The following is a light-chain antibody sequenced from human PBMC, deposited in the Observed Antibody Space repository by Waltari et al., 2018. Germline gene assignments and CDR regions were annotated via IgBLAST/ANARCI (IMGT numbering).Light chain of an antibody. Sequence: DIVMTQSPDSLAVSLGERATINCKSSQSVLYSSTNKNYLAWYQQKPGQPPKLPIYGASTRESGVPDRFSGSGSGTDFTLTISSLQAEDVAVYYCQQYYSIPYTFGQGTKLEIK. V-gene: IGKV4-1*01. CDR2: GAS. CDR3: QQYYSIPYT. CDR1: QSVLYSSTNKNY. J-gene: IGKJ2*01.